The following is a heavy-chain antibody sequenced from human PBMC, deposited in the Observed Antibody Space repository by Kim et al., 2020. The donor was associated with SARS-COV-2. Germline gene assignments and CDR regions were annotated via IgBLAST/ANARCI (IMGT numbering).Heavy chain of an antibody. CDR3: TRLAIVGATLDY. CDR2: IRSKANSYAT. J-gene: IGHJ4*02. CDR1: GFTFSGSA. D-gene: IGHD1-26*01. V-gene: IGHV3-73*01. Sequence: GGSLRLSCAASGFTFSGSAMHWVRQASGKGLEWVGRIRSKANSYATANAASVKGRFTISSDDSKNTAYLQMNSLKTEDAAVYYCTRLAIVGATLDYWGQGTLVTASS.